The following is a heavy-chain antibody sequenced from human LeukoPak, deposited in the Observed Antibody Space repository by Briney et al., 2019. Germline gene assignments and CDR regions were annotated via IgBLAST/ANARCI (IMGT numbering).Heavy chain of an antibody. CDR1: GFTFSSYW. CDR3: VRGGGAFDI. V-gene: IGHV3-7*04. Sequence: GGSLRLSCAASGFTFSSYWMRWVRQAPGKGLEWVANIKPDGSEKYYVDSVKGRFASSRDNAKNSLYVQMNSLRAEDTAVYYCVRGGGAFDIWGQGTMVTVSS. J-gene: IGHJ3*02. D-gene: IGHD3-16*01. CDR2: IKPDGSEK.